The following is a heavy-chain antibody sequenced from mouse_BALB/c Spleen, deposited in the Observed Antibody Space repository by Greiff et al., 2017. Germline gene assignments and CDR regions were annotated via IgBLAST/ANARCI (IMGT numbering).Heavy chain of an antibody. D-gene: IGHD4-1*01. CDR2: ISYDGSN. Sequence: ESGPGLVKPSQSLSLTCSVTGYSITSGYYWNWIRQFPGNKLEWMGYISYDGSNNYNPSLKNRISITRDTSKNQFFLKLNSVTTEDTATYYCARDRNWAWFAYWGQGTLVTVSA. CDR3: ARDRNWAWFAY. V-gene: IGHV3-6*02. CDR1: GYSITSGYY. J-gene: IGHJ3*01.